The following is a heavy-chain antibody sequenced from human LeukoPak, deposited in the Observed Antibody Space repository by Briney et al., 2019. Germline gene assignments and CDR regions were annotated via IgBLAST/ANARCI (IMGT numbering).Heavy chain of an antibody. V-gene: IGHV3-53*01. CDR3: SYMVRGVTNHPIY. Sequence: PGGSLRLSCAASGFTVSSSYMSWVRHAPGEGLEWGSVIYSGGSTYYADSVKGRFTLARDNSKNTLYLQMNSLRAEDTAVYYCSYMVRGVTNHPIYWGQGTLVTVSS. J-gene: IGHJ4*02. CDR2: IYSGGST. D-gene: IGHD3-10*01. CDR1: GFTVSSSY.